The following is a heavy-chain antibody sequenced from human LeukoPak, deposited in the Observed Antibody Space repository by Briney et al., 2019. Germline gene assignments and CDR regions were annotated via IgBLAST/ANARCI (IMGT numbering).Heavy chain of an antibody. D-gene: IGHD3-22*01. J-gene: IGHJ4*02. V-gene: IGHV3-33*01. CDR2: IWYDGSNK. CDR3: ARGKYYYDSSGYYYGDLLYYFDY. CDR1: GLTFSSYG. Sequence: SGGSLRLSCAASGLTFSSYGMHWVRQAPGKGLEWVAVIWYDGSNKYYADSVKGRFTISRDNSKNTLYVQMNSLRAEDTAVYYCARGKYYYDSSGYYYGDLLYYFDYWGQGTLVTVSS.